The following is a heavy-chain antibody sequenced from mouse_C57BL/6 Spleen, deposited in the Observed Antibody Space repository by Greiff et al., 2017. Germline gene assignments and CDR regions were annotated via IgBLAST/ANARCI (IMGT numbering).Heavy chain of an antibody. CDR2: INPNNGGT. CDR1: GYTFTDYY. V-gene: IGHV1-26*01. Sequence: VQLQQSGPELVKPGASVKISCKASGYTFTDYYMNWVKQSHGKSLEWIGAINPNNGGTSYNQKFKGKATLTVDKSSSTAYMELRSLTSEDSAVYYCARSGAMDYWGQGTSVTVSS. D-gene: IGHD3-1*01. CDR3: ARSGAMDY. J-gene: IGHJ4*01.